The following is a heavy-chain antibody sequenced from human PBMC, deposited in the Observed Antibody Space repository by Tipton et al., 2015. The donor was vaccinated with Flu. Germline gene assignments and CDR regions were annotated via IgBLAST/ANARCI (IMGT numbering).Heavy chain of an antibody. J-gene: IGHJ5*02. CDR2: IYTSGST. CDR3: ARHTNKSNWFDP. Sequence: TLSLTCTVSGDSISSGSYYWSWIRQPAGKGLEWIGRIYTSGSTNYNPSLKSRVTISVDTSKNQFSLKLSSVTAADTAVYYCARHTNKSNWFDPWGQGTLVTVSS. CDR1: GDSISSGSYY. D-gene: IGHD2/OR15-2a*01. V-gene: IGHV4-61*02.